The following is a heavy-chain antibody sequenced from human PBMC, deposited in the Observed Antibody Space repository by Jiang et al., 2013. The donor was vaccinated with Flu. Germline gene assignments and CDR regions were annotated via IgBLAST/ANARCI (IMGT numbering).Heavy chain of an antibody. CDR2: IYYSGST. Sequence: GLVKPSETLSLTCTVSGGSVSSGSYYWSWIRQPPGKGLEWIGYIYYSGSTNYNPSLKSRVTISVDTSKNQFSLKLSSVTAADTAVYYCASRYSYSNWFDPWGQGTLVTVSS. J-gene: IGHJ5*02. V-gene: IGHV4-61*01. CDR1: GGSVSSGSYY. D-gene: IGHD5-18*01. CDR3: ASRYSYSNWFDP.